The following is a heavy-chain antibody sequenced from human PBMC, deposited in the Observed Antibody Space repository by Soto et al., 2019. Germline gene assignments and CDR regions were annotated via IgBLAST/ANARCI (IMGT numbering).Heavy chain of an antibody. Sequence: PSETLSLTCAVYGGSFSGYYWSWIRQPPGKGLEWIGEINHSGSTNYNPSLKSRVTISVDTSKNQFSLKLSSVTAADTAVYYCASGRVWAPRGPYIAYWGQGTPVTVSS. J-gene: IGHJ4*02. CDR1: GGSFSGYY. CDR2: INHSGST. D-gene: IGHD1-26*01. V-gene: IGHV4-34*01. CDR3: ASGRVWAPRGPYIAY.